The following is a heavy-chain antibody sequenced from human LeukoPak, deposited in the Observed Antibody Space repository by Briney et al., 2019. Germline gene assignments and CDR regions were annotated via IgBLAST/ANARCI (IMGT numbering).Heavy chain of an antibody. Sequence: SETLSLTCTVSGGSISSYYWSWIRQPAGKGLEWIGRIYTSGSTNYNPSLESRVTMSVDTSKNQFSLKLSSVTAADTAVYYCARVSYYDFWSHAFDIWGQGTMVTVSS. CDR2: IYTSGST. J-gene: IGHJ3*02. D-gene: IGHD3-3*01. CDR1: GGSISSYY. V-gene: IGHV4-4*07. CDR3: ARVSYYDFWSHAFDI.